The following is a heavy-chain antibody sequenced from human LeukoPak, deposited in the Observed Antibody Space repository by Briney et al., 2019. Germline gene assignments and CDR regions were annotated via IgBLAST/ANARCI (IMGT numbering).Heavy chain of an antibody. D-gene: IGHD1-26*01. CDR2: ITSSSSYI. J-gene: IGHJ6*03. V-gene: IGHV3-21*01. CDR3: ARDPYSGSYGPYYYYYMDV. CDR1: GFTFSNYN. Sequence: GGSLRLSCAASGFTFSNYNMNWVRQAPGKGLEGVSSITSSSSYIYYADSVKGRFTISRDNAENSLYLQMNSLRDEDTAVYYCARDPYSGSYGPYYYYYMDVWGKGTTVTISS.